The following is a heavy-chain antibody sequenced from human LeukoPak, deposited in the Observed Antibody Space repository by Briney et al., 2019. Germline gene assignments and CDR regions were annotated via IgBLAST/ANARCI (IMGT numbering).Heavy chain of an antibody. Sequence: GGSLRLSCAASGFTFSNYALSWVRQAPEKGLEWVSAIHYSGGSTYYADSVKGRFTISRDNSKNTLYLQMNSLRAEDTAVYYCAKVIREVDMSYAYWGQGALVTVSS. J-gene: IGHJ4*02. CDR2: IHYSGGST. V-gene: IGHV3-23*01. D-gene: IGHD5-24*01. CDR3: AKVIREVDMSYAY. CDR1: GFTFSNYA.